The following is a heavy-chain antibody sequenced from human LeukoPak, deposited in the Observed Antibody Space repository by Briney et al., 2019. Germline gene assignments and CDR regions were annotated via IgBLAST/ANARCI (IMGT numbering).Heavy chain of an antibody. CDR1: GGSISSYY. D-gene: IGHD3-22*01. CDR3: AGINSSGYYYYFDY. CDR2: IYTSGST. J-gene: IGHJ4*02. Sequence: SETLSLTCTVSGGSISSYYWSWIRQPAGKGLEWIGRIYTSGSTNYNPSLKSRVTMSVDASKNQFSLKLSSVTAADTAVYYCAGINSSGYYYYFDYWGQGTLVTVSS. V-gene: IGHV4-4*07.